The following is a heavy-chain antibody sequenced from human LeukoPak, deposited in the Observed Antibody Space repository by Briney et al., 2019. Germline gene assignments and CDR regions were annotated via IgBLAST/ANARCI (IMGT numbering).Heavy chain of an antibody. CDR1: GFTFSNYA. D-gene: IGHD5-12*01. J-gene: IGHJ4*02. CDR2: IRASGGST. CDR3: AKDRADVVPTTVLDY. Sequence: GGSLRLSCEASGFTFSNYAMSWVRQAPGKGLEWVSSIRASGGSTYYADSVKGRFTISRDNSKNTLFLQMNSLRAEDMAVYYCAKDRADVVPTTVLDYWGQGILVTVSS. V-gene: IGHV3-23*01.